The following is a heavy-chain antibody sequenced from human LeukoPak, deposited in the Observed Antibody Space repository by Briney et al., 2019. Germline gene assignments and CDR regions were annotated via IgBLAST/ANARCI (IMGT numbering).Heavy chain of an antibody. V-gene: IGHV3-21*01. D-gene: IGHD3-10*01. CDR3: ARDKRNYYGSDY. CDR1: GLTLSNYA. Sequence: PGGSLRLSCAASGLTLSNYAMNWVRQAPGKGLEWVSYISAKSNYIYYADSVKGRFTISRDNAKNSLLLQMNSLRAEDTAVYYCARDKRNYYGSDYWGLGTLVTVSS. J-gene: IGHJ4*02. CDR2: ISAKSNYI.